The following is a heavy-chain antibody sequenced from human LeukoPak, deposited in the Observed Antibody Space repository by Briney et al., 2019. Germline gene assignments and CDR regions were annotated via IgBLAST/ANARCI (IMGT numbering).Heavy chain of an antibody. CDR2: IHDSGST. CDR1: GASISPYY. D-gene: IGHD5-12*01. V-gene: IGHV4-59*12. CDR3: AAQYSGYVRLDY. J-gene: IGHJ4*02. Sequence: SETLSLTCTVSGASISPYYWSWIRQPPGKRLEWVGYIHDSGSTNYNPSLKSRVTISLDTSKRQFSLKLSSVTAADTAVYYCAAQYSGYVRLDYWGQGTLVTVSS.